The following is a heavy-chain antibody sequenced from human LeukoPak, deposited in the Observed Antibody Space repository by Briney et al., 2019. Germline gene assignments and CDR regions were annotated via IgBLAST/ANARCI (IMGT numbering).Heavy chain of an antibody. CDR2: ISYDGSNK. CDR3: AKSPVRYSSSWYFDY. V-gene: IGHV3-30*18. CDR1: GFTFSSYG. D-gene: IGHD6-13*01. Sequence: GGSLRLSCAASGFTFSSYGMHWVRQAPGKGLEWVAVISYDGSNKYYADSVKGRFTISRDNSKNTLYLQMNSLRAEDTAVYYCAKSPVRYSSSWYFDYWGQGTLVTVPS. J-gene: IGHJ4*02.